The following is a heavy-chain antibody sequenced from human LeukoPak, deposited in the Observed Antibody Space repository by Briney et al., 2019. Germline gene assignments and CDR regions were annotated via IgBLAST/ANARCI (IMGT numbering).Heavy chain of an antibody. J-gene: IGHJ6*02. CDR1: GFTFSSYA. CDR2: ISYDGSNK. Sequence: PGGSLRLSCAASGFTFSSYAMHWVRQAPGKGLEWVAAISYDGSNKYYADSVKGRFTISRDNSKNTLYLQMNSLRAEDTAVYYCASPAGSSGYYYHYYYYGMDVWGQGTTVTVSS. CDR3: ASPAGSSGYYYHYYYYGMDV. D-gene: IGHD3-22*01. V-gene: IGHV3-30*04.